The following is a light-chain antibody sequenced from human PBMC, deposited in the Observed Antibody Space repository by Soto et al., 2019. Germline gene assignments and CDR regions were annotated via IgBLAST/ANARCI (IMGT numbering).Light chain of an antibody. CDR1: GSDVGAYNL. Sequence: LNNAASVSSAHLRSRSITNTKTGSDVGAYNLVSWYQQHPGKAPKLIICEVNTRPSGISNRFSGSKSGDTASLTISGLQAEDEADYFCCSYAGTVAYVFGTGTKVTVL. CDR3: CSYAGTVAYV. V-gene: IGLV2-23*02. J-gene: IGLJ1*01. CDR2: EVN.